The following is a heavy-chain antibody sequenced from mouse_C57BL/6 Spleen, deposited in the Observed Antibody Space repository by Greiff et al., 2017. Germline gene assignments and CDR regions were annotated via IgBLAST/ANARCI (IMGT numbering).Heavy chain of an antibody. Sequence: QVQLQQPGAELVMPGASVKLSCKASGYTFTSYWMHWVKQRPGQGLEWIGELDPSDSYTNYNQKLKGKSTFTVDKSSSTAYMQLSSLTSEDSAVYYCARDYGSSHFAYWGQGTLVTVSA. CDR2: LDPSDSYT. D-gene: IGHD1-1*01. J-gene: IGHJ3*01. CDR1: GYTFTSYW. CDR3: ARDYGSSHFAY. V-gene: IGHV1-69*01.